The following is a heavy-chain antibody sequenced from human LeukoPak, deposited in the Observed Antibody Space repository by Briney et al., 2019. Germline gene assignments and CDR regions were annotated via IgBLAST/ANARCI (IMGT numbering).Heavy chain of an antibody. D-gene: IGHD6-13*01. CDR1: GGTFSSYA. J-gene: IGHJ4*02. CDR3: AGAAAAGDSNFDY. V-gene: IGHV1-69*13. Sequence: SVKVSCKASGGTFSSYAISWVRQAPGQGLEWMGGIIPIFGTANYAQKFQGRVTITADESTSTAYMELSSLRSEDTAVYYCAGAAAAGDSNFDYWGQGTLVTVSS. CDR2: IIPIFGTA.